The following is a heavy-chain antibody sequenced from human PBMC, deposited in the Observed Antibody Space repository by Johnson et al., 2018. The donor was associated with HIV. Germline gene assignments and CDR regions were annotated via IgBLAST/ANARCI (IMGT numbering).Heavy chain of an antibody. D-gene: IGHD6-25*01. V-gene: IGHV3-15*01. CDR1: GLSFSKAW. Sequence: VQLVESGGGLVKPGGSLRLSCAVYGLSFSKAWMSWVRQAPGKGLEWVGRIKTKTEGGTTDYAASVKGRFTISRDDSKNTLNLQMNSLKTEDTAVYYCSVYFGTAFDFWGQGTMVTVSS. CDR3: SVYFGTAFDF. CDR2: IKTKTEGGTT. J-gene: IGHJ3*01.